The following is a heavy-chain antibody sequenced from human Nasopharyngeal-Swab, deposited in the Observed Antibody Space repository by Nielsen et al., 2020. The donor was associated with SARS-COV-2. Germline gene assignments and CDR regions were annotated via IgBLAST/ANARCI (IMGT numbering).Heavy chain of an antibody. CDR2: ISGSDHTT. D-gene: IGHD5-12*01. CDR3: AKDRDSGDDSDDYYHYYGMDV. V-gene: IGHV3-23*01. J-gene: IGHJ6*02. CDR1: GFTFRSYA. Sequence: GESLKISCAASGFTFRSYAISWVRQAPGKGLEWVSVISGSDHTTYYADSVKGRFTISRDNSKNTVNLQMNSLRVEDTAIYYCAKDRDSGDDSDDYYHYYGMDVWGQGTTVTVPS.